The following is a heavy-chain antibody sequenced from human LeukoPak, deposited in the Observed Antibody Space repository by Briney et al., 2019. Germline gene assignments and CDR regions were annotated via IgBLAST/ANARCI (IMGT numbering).Heavy chain of an antibody. D-gene: IGHD3-9*01. CDR1: GGSISSGGYS. Sequence: PSQTLSLTCAVSGGSISSGGYSWSWIRQPPGKGLEWIGYIYHSGSTYYNPSLKSRVTISVDRSKNQFSLKLSSVTAADTAVYYCARGKTWYSDILTGDNWFDPWGQGTLVTVSS. CDR2: IYHSGST. J-gene: IGHJ5*02. V-gene: IGHV4-30-2*01. CDR3: ARGKTWYSDILTGDNWFDP.